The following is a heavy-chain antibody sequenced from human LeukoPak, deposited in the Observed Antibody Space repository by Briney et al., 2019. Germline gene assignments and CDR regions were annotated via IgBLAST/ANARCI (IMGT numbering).Heavy chain of an antibody. Sequence: PSETLFLTCTVSGDSISTTSFYWGWIRQPPGKGRDCLGTTYYSGSTYNPSVTSRVTISVDTSKNQFSLKLSSVTAADTAVYYCARSGPAAGRPDAFDIWGQGTMVTVSS. CDR1: GDSISTTSFY. J-gene: IGHJ3*02. D-gene: IGHD2-2*01. CDR3: ARSGPAAGRPDAFDI. V-gene: IGHV4-39*07. CDR2: TYYSGST.